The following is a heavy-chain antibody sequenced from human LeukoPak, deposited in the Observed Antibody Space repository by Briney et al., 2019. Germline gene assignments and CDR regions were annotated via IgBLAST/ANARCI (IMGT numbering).Heavy chain of an antibody. V-gene: IGHV1-69*05. D-gene: IGHD1-1*01. CDR2: IIPIFGTA. CDR3: ARDIRPWGLENDAFDI. J-gene: IGHJ3*02. Sequence: GASVKVSCKASGYTFTAYYMHWVRQAPGQGLEWMGGIIPIFGTANYAQKFQGRVTITTDESTSTAYMELSSLRSEDTAVYYCARDIRPWGLENDAFDIWGQGTMVTVSS. CDR1: GYTFTAYY.